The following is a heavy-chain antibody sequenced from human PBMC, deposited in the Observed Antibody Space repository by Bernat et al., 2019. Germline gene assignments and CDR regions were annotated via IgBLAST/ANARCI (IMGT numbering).Heavy chain of an antibody. CDR2: IYYSGST. J-gene: IGHJ4*02. D-gene: IGHD6-19*01. Sequence: QLQLQESGPGLVKPSETLSLTCTVSAGSISSNNYFWGWIRQPPGKGLEWIGSIYYSGSTYYNPSLKSRVTISVDTSKNQFSLKLSSVTAADTAVYYCARHREQWLVRPLSFDYWGQGTLVTVSS. CDR3: ARHREQWLVRPLSFDY. CDR1: AGSISSNNYF. V-gene: IGHV4-39*01.